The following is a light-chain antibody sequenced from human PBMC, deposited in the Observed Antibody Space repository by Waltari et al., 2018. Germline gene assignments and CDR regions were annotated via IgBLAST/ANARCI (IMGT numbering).Light chain of an antibody. J-gene: IGLJ3*02. CDR3: QTGGHGTWV. CDR2: VNRGVSH. V-gene: IGLV4-69*01. Sequence: QQAEQAPRYWMKVNRGVSHRKGGHVPDRFSGSTPGAEHYLTISSLQSEDEADYYCQTGGHGTWVFGGGTKLTVL.